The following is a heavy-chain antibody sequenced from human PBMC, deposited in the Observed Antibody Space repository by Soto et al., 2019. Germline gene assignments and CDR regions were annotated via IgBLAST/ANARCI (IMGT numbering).Heavy chain of an antibody. CDR1: GFTFSSYS. V-gene: IGHV3-48*02. Sequence: EVQLVESGGGLVQPGGSLRLSCAASGFTFSSYSMNWVRQAPGKGLEWVSYISSSSSTIYYADSVKGRFTISRDNAKNPLYLQMNSLRDEDTAVYYCARIGYGSSIYCYYGMDVWGQGTTVTVSS. J-gene: IGHJ6*01. CDR2: ISSSSSTI. CDR3: ARIGYGSSIYCYYGMDV. D-gene: IGHD6-13*01.